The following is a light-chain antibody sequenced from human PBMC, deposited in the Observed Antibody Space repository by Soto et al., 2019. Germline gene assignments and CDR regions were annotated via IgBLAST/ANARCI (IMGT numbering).Light chain of an antibody. CDR3: QQYNSYSWT. V-gene: IGKV1-5*03. CDR1: QTISSW. Sequence: DIQMTPSPSTLSASVGDRVTITCRASQTISSWLAWYQQKPGKAPKLLIYKASSLQSGVPSRFSGSGSGTEFTLTISSLQPDDFATYYCQQYNSYSWTFGQGTKADI. J-gene: IGKJ1*01. CDR2: KAS.